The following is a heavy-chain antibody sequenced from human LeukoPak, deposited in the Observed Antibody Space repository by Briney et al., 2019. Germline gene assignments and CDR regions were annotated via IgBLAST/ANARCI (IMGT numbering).Heavy chain of an antibody. Sequence: PGGSLRLSCAASGFTFSSYWMHWVRQAPGKGLVWVSRINSDGSTTTYADSVKGRFTISRDNSKNTLYLQMNSLRAEDTAVYYCAKDPDIVATIELNYWGQGTLVTVSS. CDR3: AKDPDIVATIELNY. D-gene: IGHD5-12*01. CDR1: GFTFSSYW. CDR2: INSDGSTT. J-gene: IGHJ4*02. V-gene: IGHV3-74*03.